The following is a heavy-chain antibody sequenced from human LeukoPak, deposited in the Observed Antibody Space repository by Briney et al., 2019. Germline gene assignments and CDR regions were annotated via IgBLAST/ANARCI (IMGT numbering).Heavy chain of an antibody. CDR3: ARGWLHAFDI. Sequence: ASVKVSCKASGYTFTDYGINWVRQAPGHGVEWMGWVSPYNGDTKYAQKLQDRVTLTTDTSTSTAYMELRSLRSDDTAVYYCARGWLHAFDIWGQGTMVTVSS. CDR1: GYTFTDYG. V-gene: IGHV1-18*01. D-gene: IGHD2-15*01. J-gene: IGHJ3*02. CDR2: VSPYNGDT.